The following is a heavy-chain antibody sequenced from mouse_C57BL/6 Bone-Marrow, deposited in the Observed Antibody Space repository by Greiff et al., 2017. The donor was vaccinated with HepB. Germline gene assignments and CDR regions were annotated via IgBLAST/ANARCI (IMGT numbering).Heavy chain of an antibody. Sequence: VKLVESGAELARPGASVKLSCKASGYTFTSYGISWVKQRTGQGLEWIGEIYPRSGNTYYNEKFKGKATLTADKSSSTAYMELRSLTSEDSAVYFCARWEVVATQLGDYWGQGTTLTVSS. J-gene: IGHJ2*01. D-gene: IGHD1-1*01. CDR3: ARWEVVATQLGDY. CDR2: IYPRSGNT. V-gene: IGHV1-81*01. CDR1: GYTFTSYG.